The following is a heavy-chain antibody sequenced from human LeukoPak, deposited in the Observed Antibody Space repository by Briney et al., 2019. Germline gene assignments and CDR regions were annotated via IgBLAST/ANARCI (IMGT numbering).Heavy chain of an antibody. Sequence: GGSLRLSCAASGFTFSSYWMSWVRQAPGKGLEWVANIKQDGSEKYYVDSVKGRFTISRDNAKNSLYLQMNSLRAEDTAVYYCAKGGSDYDDHGYSFDYWGQGALVTVSS. J-gene: IGHJ4*02. D-gene: IGHD1-26*01. CDR2: IKQDGSEK. CDR3: AKGGSDYDDHGYSFDY. V-gene: IGHV3-7*03. CDR1: GFTFSSYW.